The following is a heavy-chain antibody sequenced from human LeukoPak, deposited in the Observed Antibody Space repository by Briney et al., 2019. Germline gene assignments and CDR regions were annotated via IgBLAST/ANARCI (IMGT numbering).Heavy chain of an antibody. J-gene: IGHJ3*02. D-gene: IGHD3-22*01. CDR2: IYYSGST. CDR1: GGSISSSSYY. Sequence: SETLSLTCTVSGGSISSSSYYWGWIRQPPGKGLEWIGSIYYSGSTYYNPSLKSRVTISVDTSKNQFSLKLSSVTAADTAVYYCARHWVDSSGYYYLRGAFDIWGQGTMVTVSS. V-gene: IGHV4-39*01. CDR3: ARHWVDSSGYYYLRGAFDI.